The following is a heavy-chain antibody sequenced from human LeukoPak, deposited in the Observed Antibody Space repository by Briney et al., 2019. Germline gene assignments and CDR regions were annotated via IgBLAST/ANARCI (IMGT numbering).Heavy chain of an antibody. J-gene: IGHJ4*02. CDR3: ARDLGEHDY. CDR1: GVTLRGYW. Sequence: GGSLRLSCVGSGVTLRGYWMYWVRQPPGKGLMWVSRINFDGSEVTYADSVKGRFTVSRDNAKNTLYLQMGSLRVEDTAVYYCARDLGEHDYWGQGTLVTVSS. CDR2: INFDGSEV. V-gene: IGHV3-74*01. D-gene: IGHD3-10*01.